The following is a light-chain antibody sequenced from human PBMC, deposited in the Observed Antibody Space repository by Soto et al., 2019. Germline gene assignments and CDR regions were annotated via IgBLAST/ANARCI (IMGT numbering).Light chain of an antibody. Sequence: QSALTQPASVSGSTGQSITISCTGTSSDVGSYNLVSWYQQHPGKAPKLMIYEGSKRPSGVSNRFSGSKSGNTASLTISGLQAEDEADYYCCSYAGSSTVYVFGTGTQLTVL. J-gene: IGLJ1*01. CDR1: SSDVGSYNL. V-gene: IGLV2-23*01. CDR3: CSYAGSSTVYV. CDR2: EGS.